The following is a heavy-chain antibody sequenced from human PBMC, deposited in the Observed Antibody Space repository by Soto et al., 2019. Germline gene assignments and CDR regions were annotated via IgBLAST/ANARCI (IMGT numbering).Heavy chain of an antibody. CDR2: ISYAGDYK. D-gene: IGHD6-25*01. CDR3: AREPWGYSGSAKHLDY. CDR1: GFNFRGFT. J-gene: IGHJ4*02. V-gene: IGHV3-30-3*01. Sequence: QVHLVESGGGVVQPGGSLRLSCAASGFNFRGFTMHWVRQAPDKGLEWLSVISYAGDYKNYADSVRGRISISRDNSKNTLFLQMNSLRPDDTAVYFCAREPWGYSGSAKHLDYWGQGSLVFVSS.